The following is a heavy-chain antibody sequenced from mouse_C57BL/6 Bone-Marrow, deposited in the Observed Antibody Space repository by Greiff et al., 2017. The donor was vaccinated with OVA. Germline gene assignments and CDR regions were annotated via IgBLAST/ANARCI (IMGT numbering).Heavy chain of an antibody. CDR2: IWGVGST. Sequence: QVQLQQSGPGLVAPSQSLSITCTVSGFSLTSYGVDWVRQSPGKGLEWLGVIWGVGSTNYNSALKSRLSISKDNSKSQVFLKMNSLQTDDTAMYYCASAGTTGAWFAYWGQGTLVTVSA. CDR3: ASAGTTGAWFAY. V-gene: IGHV2-6*01. CDR1: GFSLTSYG. J-gene: IGHJ3*01. D-gene: IGHD2-12*01.